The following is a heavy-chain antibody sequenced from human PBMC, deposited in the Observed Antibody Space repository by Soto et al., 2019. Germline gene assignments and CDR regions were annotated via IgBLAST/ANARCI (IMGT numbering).Heavy chain of an antibody. D-gene: IGHD6-19*01. Sequence: HPGGSLRLSCAASGFTFSSYAMSWVRQAPGKGLEWVSAISGSGGSTYYADSVKGRFTISRDNSKNTLYLQMNSLRAEDTAVYYCAGGPNSSGWYNYWGQGTLVTVSS. V-gene: IGHV3-23*01. CDR2: ISGSGGST. CDR1: GFTFSSYA. CDR3: AGGPNSSGWYNY. J-gene: IGHJ4*02.